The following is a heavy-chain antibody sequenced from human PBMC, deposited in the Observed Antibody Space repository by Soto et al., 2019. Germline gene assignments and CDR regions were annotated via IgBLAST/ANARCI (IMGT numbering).Heavy chain of an antibody. V-gene: IGHV3-33*01. J-gene: IGHJ3*02. D-gene: IGHD6-25*01. CDR3: ARTPKRSSALYAFDI. Sequence: QVQLVESGGGVVQPGRSLRLSCAASGFTFSSYGMHWVRQAPGKGLVWVAVIWNDGSNKYYADSVKGRFTISRDNSKNTLYLQMNSLRAEDTAVYYCARTPKRSSALYAFDIWGQGTMVTVSS. CDR2: IWNDGSNK. CDR1: GFTFSSYG.